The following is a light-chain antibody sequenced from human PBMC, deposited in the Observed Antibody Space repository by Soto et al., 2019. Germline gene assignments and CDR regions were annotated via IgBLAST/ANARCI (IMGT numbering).Light chain of an antibody. CDR1: SSNIGAGYD. Sequence: QTVVTQPPSVSGAPGQRVTISCTGSSSNIGAGYDVHWYQQLPGTAPKLLIYANSHRPSGVPDRFSGSRSGTSASLAITGLQAEDEADYYCQSYDSSLSGYVFGTGTQLTVL. CDR3: QSYDSSLSGYV. V-gene: IGLV1-40*01. J-gene: IGLJ1*01. CDR2: ANS.